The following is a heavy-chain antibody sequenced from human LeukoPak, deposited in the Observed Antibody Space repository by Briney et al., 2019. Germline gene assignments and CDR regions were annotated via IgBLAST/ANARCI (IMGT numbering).Heavy chain of an antibody. Sequence: SETLSLTCVVYGGSFSGHYWSWIRQPPGKGLEWIGEINHSGSVNYNPSLKSRVTVSVDTSKNQFSLKLNSVTAADTAAYYCAFTTGSYYLDSWGQGTLVTVSS. CDR2: INHSGSV. CDR1: GGSFSGHY. J-gene: IGHJ4*02. V-gene: IGHV4-34*01. CDR3: AFTTGSYYLDS. D-gene: IGHD1-26*01.